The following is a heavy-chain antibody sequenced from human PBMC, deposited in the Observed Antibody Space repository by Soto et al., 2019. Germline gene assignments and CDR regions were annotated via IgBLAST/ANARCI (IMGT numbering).Heavy chain of an antibody. D-gene: IGHD3-22*01. V-gene: IGHV3-23*01. CDR2: ISGSGDRT. Sequence: VQLLESGGGLVQPGGSLRLSCAASGITISNYPMSWVRQAPGKGLDWVSGISGSGDRTYYPDSAKGRFTISKDLYRYSLSLQLDSLGVEDTAVYFCVKDDGGYTSTAPHWGQGTLFTVSS. CDR3: VKDDGGYTSTAPH. CDR1: GITISNYP. J-gene: IGHJ4*02.